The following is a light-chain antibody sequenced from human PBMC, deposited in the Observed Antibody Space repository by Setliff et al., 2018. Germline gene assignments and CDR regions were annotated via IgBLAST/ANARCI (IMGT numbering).Light chain of an antibody. CDR1: SSDVGGYNY. V-gene: IGLV2-14*01. CDR3: SSYTTTSTVV. J-gene: IGLJ2*01. CDR2: DVN. Sequence: LTQPASVSGSPGQSITISCTGTSSDVGGYNYVSWYQQHPGKAPKLMIYDVNERPSGVSNRFSGSKSGNTASLTISGLQAEDEADYYCSSYTTTSTVVIGGGTKVTVL.